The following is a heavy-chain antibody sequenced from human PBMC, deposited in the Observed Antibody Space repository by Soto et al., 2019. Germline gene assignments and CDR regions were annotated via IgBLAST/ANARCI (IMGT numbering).Heavy chain of an antibody. J-gene: IGHJ6*02. CDR1: GGSISSGGYY. V-gene: IGHV4-31*03. Sequence: PSETLSLTCTVSGGSISSGGYYWSWIRQHPGKGLEWIGYIYYSGSTYYNPSLKSRVTISVDTSKNQFSLKLSSVTAADTAVYYCARDSALYYYYGMDVWGQGTTVTVSS. CDR2: IYYSGST. CDR3: ARDSALYYYYGMDV.